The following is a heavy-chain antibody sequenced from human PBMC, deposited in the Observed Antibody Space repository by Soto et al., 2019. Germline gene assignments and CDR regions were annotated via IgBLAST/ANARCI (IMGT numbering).Heavy chain of an antibody. V-gene: IGHV4-4*02. J-gene: IGHJ6*02. Sequence: NPSETLSLTCAVSGGSISRSNWWSWVRQPPGKGLEWIGEIYHSGSTNYNPSLKSRVTISVDKSKNQFSLKLSSVTAADTAVYYCASGYGSGNYYGMDVWGQGTTVTVSS. D-gene: IGHD3-10*01. CDR2: IYHSGST. CDR3: ASGYGSGNYYGMDV. CDR1: GGSISRSNW.